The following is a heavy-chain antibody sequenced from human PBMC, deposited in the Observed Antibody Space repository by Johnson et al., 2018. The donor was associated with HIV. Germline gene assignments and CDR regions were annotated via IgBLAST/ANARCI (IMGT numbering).Heavy chain of an antibody. J-gene: IGHJ3*02. V-gene: IGHV3-66*01. CDR2: IYSGGST. CDR3: AREGAWEVRPGAFDI. D-gene: IGHD1-26*01. Sequence: MQLVESRGGVVRPGGSLRLSCAASGFTVSSNYMSWVRQAPGKGLEWVSVIYSGGSTYYADSVKARFTISRDNSKNTLYLQMNSLRAEDTAVYHCAREGAWEVRPGAFDIWGQGTTVTVSS. CDR1: GFTVSSNY.